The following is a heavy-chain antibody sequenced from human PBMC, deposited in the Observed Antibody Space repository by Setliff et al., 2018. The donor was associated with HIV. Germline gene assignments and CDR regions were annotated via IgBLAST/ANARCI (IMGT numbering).Heavy chain of an antibody. J-gene: IGHJ4*02. CDR2: ITWNRAII. Sequence: PGGSLRLSCTASGFNFNHYAMHWVRQVPGKGLEWVSGITWNRAIIAYADSVKGRFTVSRDDAENSLYLQMSSLEPEDMGLYYCAKGRDGDLNHFDYWGQGTRVTVSS. V-gene: IGHV3-9*03. D-gene: IGHD4-17*01. CDR3: AKGRDGDLNHFDY. CDR1: GFNFNHYA.